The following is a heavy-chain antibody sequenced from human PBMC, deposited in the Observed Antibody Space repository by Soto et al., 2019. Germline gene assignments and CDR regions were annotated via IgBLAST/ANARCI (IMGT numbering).Heavy chain of an antibody. J-gene: IGHJ4*02. CDR2: ISSSSSTI. Sequence: EVQLVESGGGLVQPGGSLRLSCAASGFTFSSYSMNWVRQAPGKGLEWVSYISSSSSTIYYADSVKGRFTISRDNAKNSLYLQMNSLRDEDTAVYYCARDHDTNWGGALGLAYWGQGTLVTVSS. D-gene: IGHD7-27*01. CDR1: GFTFSSYS. V-gene: IGHV3-48*02. CDR3: ARDHDTNWGGALGLAY.